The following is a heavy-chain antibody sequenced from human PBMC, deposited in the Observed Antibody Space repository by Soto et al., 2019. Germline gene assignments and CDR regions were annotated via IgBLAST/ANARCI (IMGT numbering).Heavy chain of an antibody. J-gene: IGHJ4*02. CDR3: ARDSDVNQQLAPLGY. CDR1: GFTFSSYS. V-gene: IGHV3-21*01. D-gene: IGHD6-13*01. Sequence: EVQLVESGGGLVKPWGSLRLSCAASGFTFSSYSMNWVRQAPVKGLEWVSSISSSSSYIYYADSVKGRFTISRDNAKNSLYLQMNSLRAEDTSVYYCARDSDVNQQLAPLGYWGQGTLVTVSA. CDR2: ISSSSSYI.